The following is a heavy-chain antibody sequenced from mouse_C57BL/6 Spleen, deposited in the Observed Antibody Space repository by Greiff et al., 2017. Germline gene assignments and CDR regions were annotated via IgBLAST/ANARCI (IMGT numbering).Heavy chain of an antibody. D-gene: IGHD3-2*01. CDR3: ALDSSYYFDY. CDR1: GYTFTSYW. Sequence: VQLQQPGAELVRPGSSVKLSCKASGYTFTSYWMDWVKQRPGQGLEWIGNIYPSDSETHYNQKFKDKATLTVDKSSSTAYMQLSSLTSEDSAVYYCALDSSYYFDYWGQGTTLTVSS. J-gene: IGHJ2*01. V-gene: IGHV1-61*01. CDR2: IYPSDSET.